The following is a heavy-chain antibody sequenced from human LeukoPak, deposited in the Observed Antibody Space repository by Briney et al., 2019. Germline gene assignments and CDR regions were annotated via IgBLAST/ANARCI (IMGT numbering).Heavy chain of an antibody. V-gene: IGHV3-23*01. J-gene: IGHJ4*02. CDR3: AKEGLKYCTSGVCYTGVDY. CDR2: ISGSGGST. CDR1: GFTFSSYA. D-gene: IGHD2-8*01. Sequence: GGSLRLSCAAPGFTFSSYAMSWVRQAPGKGLEWVSAISGSGGSTYYADSVKGRFTISRDNSKNTLYLQMNSLRAEDTAVYYCAKEGLKYCTSGVCYTGVDYWGQGTLVTVSS.